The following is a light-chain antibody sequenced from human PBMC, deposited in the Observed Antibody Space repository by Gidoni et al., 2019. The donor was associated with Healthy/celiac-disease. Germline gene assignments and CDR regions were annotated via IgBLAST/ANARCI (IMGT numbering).Light chain of an antibody. Sequence: EIVLTQSPGTLSLSPVERATLSCRASQSVSSSYLAWYQQKPGQAPRLLIYGASSRATGIPDRFSGSGSGTDFTLTISRLEPEDFAVYYCQQYGSSRTFXXXTKVEIK. V-gene: IGKV3-20*01. CDR3: QQYGSSRT. CDR1: QSVSSSY. J-gene: IGKJ1*01. CDR2: GAS.